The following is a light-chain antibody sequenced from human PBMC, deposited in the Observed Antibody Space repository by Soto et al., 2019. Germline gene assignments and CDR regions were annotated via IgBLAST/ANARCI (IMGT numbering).Light chain of an antibody. CDR3: QHYSNWPPYT. V-gene: IGKV3-15*01. Sequence: EIVLTQSPATLSLSPGERATLSCRASQSISSNLAWYQQKLGQAPRLLIYGASTRVTGIPARFSGSGSGTDFTLAISSLQSEDFAVYYCQHYSNWPPYTFGQGTKLET. CDR1: QSISSN. CDR2: GAS. J-gene: IGKJ2*01.